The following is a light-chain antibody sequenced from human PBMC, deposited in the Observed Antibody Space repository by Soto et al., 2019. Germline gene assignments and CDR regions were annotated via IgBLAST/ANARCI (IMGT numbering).Light chain of an antibody. J-gene: IGKJ5*01. V-gene: IGKV3D-20*01. CDR2: DTS. CDR3: QQYGSSPIT. CDR1: QSVSSSY. Sequence: IVLTQSPATLSLSPGETATLSCGASQSVSSSYVAWYQHKPGLAPRLLIHDTSSRAIGIPDRLSGSKSGTNFTLTIRRMEPEDVGMYYCQQYGSSPITFGQGIRLDMK.